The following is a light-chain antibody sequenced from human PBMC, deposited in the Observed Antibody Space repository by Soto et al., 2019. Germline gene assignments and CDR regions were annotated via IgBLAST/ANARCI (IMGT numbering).Light chain of an antibody. V-gene: IGLV1-47*02. Sequence: QSVLPQTPSVSGTPGQTVTISCSGSSSNIGRKYVYWYQQLPGAAPKLLMYSHNIRPSGVPDRFSASTSGTSASLVISGLRSEDEADYHCATWDDDVSGVVFGGGTKLTVL. CDR1: SSNIGRKY. CDR3: ATWDDDVSGVV. CDR2: SHN. J-gene: IGLJ2*01.